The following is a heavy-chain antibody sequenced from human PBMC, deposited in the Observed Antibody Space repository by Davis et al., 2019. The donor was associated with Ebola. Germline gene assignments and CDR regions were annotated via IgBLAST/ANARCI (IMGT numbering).Heavy chain of an antibody. CDR1: GFTFSSYA. Sequence: GESLKISCAASGFTFSSYAMSWVRQGPGKGLEWVSIISGNGGSTYYADSVKGRFTISRDNSKNTLYLQMNSLRAEDTAVYYCAKGGNPWLVLDYFDYWGQGTPLTVSS. CDR2: ISGNGGST. D-gene: IGHD6-19*01. J-gene: IGHJ4*02. V-gene: IGHV3-23*01. CDR3: AKGGNPWLVLDYFDY.